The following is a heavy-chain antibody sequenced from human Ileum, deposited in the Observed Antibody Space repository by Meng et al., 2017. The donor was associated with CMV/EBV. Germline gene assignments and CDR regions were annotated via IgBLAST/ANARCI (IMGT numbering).Heavy chain of an antibody. CDR1: GFTVSSNY. V-gene: IGHV3-66*01. D-gene: IGHD2-21*01. J-gene: IGHJ6*02. CDR3: ARESAGFYSMDV. Sequence: GESLKISCAASGFTVSSNYMSWVRQAPGKGLEWVSVIYSGGGSTHYADSVKGRFTISRDNSKNTLYLQMNRLRAEDTAVYYCARESAGFYSMDVWGQGTTVTVSS. CDR2: IYSGGGST.